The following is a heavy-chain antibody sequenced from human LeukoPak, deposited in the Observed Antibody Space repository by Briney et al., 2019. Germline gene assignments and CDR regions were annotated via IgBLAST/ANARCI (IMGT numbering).Heavy chain of an antibody. V-gene: IGHV3-74*01. CDR2: VDVHGQGT. Sequence: PGGSPRLSCAASGFTFSSYWMHWVRQAPGKGPVWVSRVDVHGQGTAYADSVKGRFTISRDNAKNTLSLQMNSLSAEDTAVYYCARSNYDSTTFYYHLDLWGQGTLVTVSS. CDR1: GFTFSSYW. J-gene: IGHJ5*02. D-gene: IGHD2/OR15-2a*01. CDR3: ARSNYDSTTFYYHLDL.